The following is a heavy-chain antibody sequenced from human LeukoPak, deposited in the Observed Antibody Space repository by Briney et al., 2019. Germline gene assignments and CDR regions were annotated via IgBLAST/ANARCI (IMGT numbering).Heavy chain of an antibody. V-gene: IGHV4-59*01. CDR1: GGSISSYY. D-gene: IGHD2-15*01. J-gene: IGHJ5*02. Sequence: SETLSLTCTVSGGSISSYYWSWIRQPPGKGLEWIGYIYYSGSTNYNPSLKSRVTISVDTSKNQFSLKLSSVTAADTAVYYCGRGIPYEYCSGGSCYTWTGWFDPWGQGTLVTVSS. CDR2: IYYSGST. CDR3: GRGIPYEYCSGGSCYTWTGWFDP.